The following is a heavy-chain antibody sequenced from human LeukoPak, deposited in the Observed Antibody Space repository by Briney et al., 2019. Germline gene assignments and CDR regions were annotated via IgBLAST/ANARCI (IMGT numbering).Heavy chain of an antibody. J-gene: IGHJ4*02. D-gene: IGHD4-4*01. Sequence: PGGSLRLSCAASGFTFDDYAMPWVRQAPGKGLEWVSAISDHGGSTYSADSVKGRFTISRDNSMNTLYLHMSSLRAEDTAVYYCAKGGLGVTYHFDYWGQGTLVTVSS. V-gene: IGHV3-23*01. CDR1: GFTFDDYA. CDR2: ISDHGGST. CDR3: AKGGLGVTYHFDY.